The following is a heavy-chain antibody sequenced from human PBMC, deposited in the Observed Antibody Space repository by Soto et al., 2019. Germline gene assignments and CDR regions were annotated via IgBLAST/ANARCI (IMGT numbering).Heavy chain of an antibody. Sequence: GGSLRLSCAASRFTFSSYYMSWVRQAQGKGLEWVANVNEDGSEGYYVDSVKGRFSISRDNAGNSLFLHMANLRAEDTAVYYCTRDPNLYCVGADCYVYWGQGTPVTVSS. CDR2: VNEDGSEG. CDR1: RFTFSSYY. J-gene: IGHJ4*02. CDR3: TRDPNLYCVGADCYVY. V-gene: IGHV3-7*01. D-gene: IGHD2-21*01.